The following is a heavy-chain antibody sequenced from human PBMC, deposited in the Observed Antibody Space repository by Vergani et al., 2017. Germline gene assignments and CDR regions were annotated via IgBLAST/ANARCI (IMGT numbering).Heavy chain of an antibody. CDR2: IYSGGST. CDR1: GFTVSSNY. J-gene: IGHJ6*02. D-gene: IGHD1-1*01. CDR3: AREITSARGMDV. V-gene: IGHV3-66*02. Sequence: EVQLVESGGGLVQPGGSLRLSCAASGFTVSSNYMSWVRQAPGKGLEWVAIIYSGGSTYYADSGKGRFTISRDNSKNTLYLQMNSLRAEDTAVYYCAREITSARGMDVWGQGTTVTVSS.